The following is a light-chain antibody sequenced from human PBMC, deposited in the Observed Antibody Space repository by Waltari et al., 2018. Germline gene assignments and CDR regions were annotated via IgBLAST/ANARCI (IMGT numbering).Light chain of an antibody. CDR3: CSYTTSSTFV. CDR1: RSDVGGYNY. Sequence: QSAPTQPPSVSGSPGQSVPISCTGTRSDVGGYNYFSWYQQHPGKAPKLMIYGVSNRPSGVSDRFSGSKSGNTASLTISGLQAEDEADYYCCSYTTSSTFVFGSGTKLTVL. CDR2: GVS. V-gene: IGLV2-14*01. J-gene: IGLJ6*01.